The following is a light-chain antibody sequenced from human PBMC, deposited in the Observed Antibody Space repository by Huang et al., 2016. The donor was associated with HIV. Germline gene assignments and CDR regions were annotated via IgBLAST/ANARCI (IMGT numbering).Light chain of an antibody. CDR3: QHRSNWPLT. CDR1: QSVSSS. V-gene: IGKV3-11*01. J-gene: IGKJ4*01. CDR2: DAS. Sequence: EIVLTQSPATLSLSPGERASLSCRASQSVSSSLAWYQQKPGQAPRLFSYDASNRATGIPARFSGSGSGTDFTLTISSLEPEDFAVYYCQHRSNWPLTFGGGTKVEIK.